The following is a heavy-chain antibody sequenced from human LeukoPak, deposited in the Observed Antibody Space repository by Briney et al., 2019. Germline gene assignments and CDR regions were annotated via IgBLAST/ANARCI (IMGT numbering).Heavy chain of an antibody. V-gene: IGHV1-18*01. CDR2: ISAYNGDT. CDR3: ARGVVYDSSGYCWFDP. D-gene: IGHD3-22*01. CDR1: GCTFTNYG. J-gene: IGHJ5*02. Sequence: APVKVSCKASGCTFTNYGISWVRQAPGQGLEWMGWISAYNGDTNYAQKLQGRVTMTTDTSTTTAYMELRSLRSDDTAVYYCARGVVYDSSGYCWFDPWGQGTLVTVSS.